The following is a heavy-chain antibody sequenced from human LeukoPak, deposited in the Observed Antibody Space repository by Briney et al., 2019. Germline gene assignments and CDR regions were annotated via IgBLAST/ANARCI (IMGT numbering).Heavy chain of an antibody. D-gene: IGHD3-10*01. CDR3: ARATKLWFSLVGDY. V-gene: IGHV1-18*01. CDR1: GYTFTSYG. J-gene: IGHJ4*02. CDR2: ISAYNGNT. Sequence: GASVKVSCKASGYTFTSYGISWVRQAPGQGLEWMGWISAYNGNTSYAQKLQGRVTMTTDTSTSTAYMELRSLRSDDTAVYYCARATKLWFSLVGDYWGQGTLVTVSS.